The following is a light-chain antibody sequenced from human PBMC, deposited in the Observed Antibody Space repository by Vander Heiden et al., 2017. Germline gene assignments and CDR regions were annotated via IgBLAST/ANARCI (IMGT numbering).Light chain of an antibody. Sequence: DIQMTQSPSSLSASVGDRVTITCRASQSISSYLNWYQQKPGKAPKLLIYAASSLQSGVPARCRGSGSGTDFTLTISSLQTEDCATYYCQQSYRTPRTFGQGNKVEIK. CDR3: QQSYRTPRT. J-gene: IGKJ1*01. CDR2: AAS. CDR1: QSISSY. V-gene: IGKV1-39*01.